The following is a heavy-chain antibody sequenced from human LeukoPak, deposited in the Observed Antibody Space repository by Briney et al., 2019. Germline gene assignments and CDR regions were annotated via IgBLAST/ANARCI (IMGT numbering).Heavy chain of an antibody. CDR1: GYTFTDYY. V-gene: IGHV1-2*06. J-gene: IGHJ6*03. D-gene: IGHD3-10*01. CDR2: INPNSGGT. Sequence: ASVKISCKVSGYTFTDYYMHWVQQAPGQGLEWMGRINPNSGGTNYAQKFQGRVTMTRDTSISTAYMELSRLRSDDTAVYYCARARAYYMDVWGKGTTVTVSS. CDR3: ARARAYYMDV.